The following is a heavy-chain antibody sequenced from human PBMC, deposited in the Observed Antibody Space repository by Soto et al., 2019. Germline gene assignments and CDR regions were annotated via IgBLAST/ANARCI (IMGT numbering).Heavy chain of an antibody. J-gene: IGHJ6*02. CDR2: MNPNSANT. D-gene: IGHD3-3*01. V-gene: IGHV1-8*01. CDR1: GYTFTSYD. Sequence: ASVKVSCKASGYTFTSYDINLVRLATGQGLEWMGWMNPNSANTGYAQKFQGRVTITADESTSTAYMELSSLRSEDTAVYYCARPPPNYDFWSGYHTYYYYGMDVWGQGTTVTVSS. CDR3: ARPPPNYDFWSGYHTYYYYGMDV.